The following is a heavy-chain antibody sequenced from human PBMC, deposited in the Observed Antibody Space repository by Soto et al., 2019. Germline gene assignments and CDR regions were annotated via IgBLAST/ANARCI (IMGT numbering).Heavy chain of an antibody. D-gene: IGHD2-2*02. CDR3: VRGGRGYTRDDVFDF. CDR2: IASSSSPI. J-gene: IGHJ3*01. CDR1: GFTFSSYS. Sequence: EVQLVESGGGLVKPGGSLRLSCVDSGFTFSSYSMNWVRQAPGKGLEWVSSIASSSSPIFYADSLKGRFTISRDNAKNSLYLQMNSLRVEDTAVYYSVRGGRGYTRDDVFDFWGQGTMVTVSS. V-gene: IGHV3-21*06.